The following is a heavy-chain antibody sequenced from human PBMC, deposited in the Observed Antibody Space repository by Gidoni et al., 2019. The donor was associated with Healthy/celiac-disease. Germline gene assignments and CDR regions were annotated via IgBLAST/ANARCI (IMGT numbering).Heavy chain of an antibody. J-gene: IGHJ3*02. D-gene: IGHD6-19*01. CDR1: GGSISSGSYY. CDR2: IYTSGST. V-gene: IGHV4-61*02. Sequence: QVQLQESGPGLVQPSQTLSLTSTVSGGSISSGSYYWSWIRQPAGKGLEWIGRIYTSGSTNYNPSLKSRVTISVDTSKNQFPLKLSSVTAADTAVYYCARDGQWLGHDAFDIWGQGTMVTVSS. CDR3: ARDGQWLGHDAFDI.